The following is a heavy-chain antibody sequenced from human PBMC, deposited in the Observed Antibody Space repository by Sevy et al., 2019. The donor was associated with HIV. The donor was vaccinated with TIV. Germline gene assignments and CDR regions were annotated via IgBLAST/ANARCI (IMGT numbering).Heavy chain of an antibody. D-gene: IGHD3-10*01. CDR1: GYTFNNYG. CDR3: ARGLYFDFGAY. J-gene: IGHJ4*02. CDR2: ISVYGET. V-gene: IGHV1-18*01. Sequence: ASVKVSCKTSGYTFNNYGISWVREAPGQGLEWMGWISVYGETNYAQKVQDRLTVTTGTPTATAYMELRGLRSDDTAVYYCARGLYFDFGAYWGQGTLVTVSS.